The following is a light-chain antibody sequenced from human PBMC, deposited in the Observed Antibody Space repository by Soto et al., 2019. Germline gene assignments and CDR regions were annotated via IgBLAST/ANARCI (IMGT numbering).Light chain of an antibody. CDR1: QGISNY. CDR3: QKYNSAPFT. CDR2: AAS. V-gene: IGKV1-27*01. J-gene: IGKJ3*01. Sequence: DIQMTQSPSSLSASVGDRVTITCRASQGISNYLAWYQQKPGKVPKLLIYAASTLQSGVPSRFSGSGYGTDFPLTIRSLQPEDVATYYCQKYNSAPFTFCHGTKVDIK.